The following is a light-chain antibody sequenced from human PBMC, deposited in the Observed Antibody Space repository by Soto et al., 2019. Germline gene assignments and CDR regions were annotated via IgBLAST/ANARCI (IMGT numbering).Light chain of an antibody. CDR2: AS. J-gene: IGKJ3*01. CDR1: QSVSDSY. CDR3: XXXGTSXL. V-gene: IGKV3-20*01. Sequence: EIVLTQSPGTLFLSPGERATLSCRASQSVSDSYLAWYQQKPGQAPRLLIYASSRATGIPDRFSGSGSGTDXTXTXXXXEPXXFXXXXXXXXGTSXLFGPGTKVDIK.